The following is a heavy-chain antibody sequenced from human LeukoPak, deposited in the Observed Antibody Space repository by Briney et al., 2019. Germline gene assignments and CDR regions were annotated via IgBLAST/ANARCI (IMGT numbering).Heavy chain of an antibody. CDR1: GYSISSGYY. CDR2: IYHSGST. J-gene: IGHJ6*02. Sequence: SETLSLTCTVSGYSISSGYYWGWIRQPPGKGLEWIGSIYHSGSTYYNPSLKSRVTISVDTSKNQFSLKLSSVTAADTAVYYCAREAVAGIYYYYYGMDVWGQGTTVTVSS. V-gene: IGHV4-38-2*02. D-gene: IGHD6-19*01. CDR3: AREAVAGIYYYYYGMDV.